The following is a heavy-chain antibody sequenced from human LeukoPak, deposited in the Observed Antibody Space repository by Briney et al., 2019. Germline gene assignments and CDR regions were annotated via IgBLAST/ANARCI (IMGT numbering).Heavy chain of an antibody. V-gene: IGHV3-7*05. D-gene: IGHD3-22*01. Sequence: GGSLRLSCAASGLTSSSYAMCWVRPAPGTGLEWGANIKQNGSEKYYVDSVKGRFTISRDNARKSLYLQMNTVRAEDTAVYYCARDRKGGYHDYWGQGTLVTVSA. CDR1: GLTSSSYA. CDR3: ARDRKGGYHDY. CDR2: IKQNGSEK. J-gene: IGHJ4*02.